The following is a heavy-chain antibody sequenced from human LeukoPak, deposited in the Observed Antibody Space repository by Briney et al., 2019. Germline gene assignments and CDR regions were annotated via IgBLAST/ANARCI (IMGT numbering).Heavy chain of an antibody. CDR1: GYTFTSYG. Sequence: ASVKVSCKASGYTFTSYGISWVRQAPGQGLEWMGWISAYNGNTNYAQKLQGRVTMTTDTSTSTAYMELRSLRSDDTAVYYCARVSSGSRSYYLGYWGQGTLVTVSS. D-gene: IGHD3-10*01. J-gene: IGHJ4*02. CDR3: ARVSSGSRSYYLGY. CDR2: ISAYNGNT. V-gene: IGHV1-18*01.